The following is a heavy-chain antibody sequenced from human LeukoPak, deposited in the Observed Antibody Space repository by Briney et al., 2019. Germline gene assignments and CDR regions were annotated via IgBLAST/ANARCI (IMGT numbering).Heavy chain of an antibody. D-gene: IGHD2-21*01. CDR2: IRYDGSNK. CDR3: AKAPVTTCRGAYCYPFDY. J-gene: IGHJ4*02. V-gene: IGHV3-30*02. Sequence: GGSLRLSCAASGFTFSSYGMHWVRQAPGKGLEWVAFIRYDGSNKYYADSVKCRFTISRDNSKNTLYLQMNSLRAEDTAVYYCAKAPVTTCRGAYCYPFDYWGQGTLVTASS. CDR1: GFTFSSYG.